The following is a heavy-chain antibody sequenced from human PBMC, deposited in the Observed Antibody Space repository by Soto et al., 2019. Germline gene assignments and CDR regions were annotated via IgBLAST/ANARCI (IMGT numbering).Heavy chain of an antibody. CDR1: GGSISGYY. CDR2: IYSDGTT. J-gene: IGHJ6*02. V-gene: IGHV4-4*07. CDR3: SRVGCSNSKCYTRGMDV. D-gene: IGHD2-2*01. Sequence: PSETLSLTCTVSGGSISGYYWSWVRQPAGKGLEWVGRIYSDGTTNYSPSPTSRVTMSLDTSKDQFSLHLNSVTAADTAVYYCSRVGCSNSKCYTRGMDVWGQGTTVTVSS.